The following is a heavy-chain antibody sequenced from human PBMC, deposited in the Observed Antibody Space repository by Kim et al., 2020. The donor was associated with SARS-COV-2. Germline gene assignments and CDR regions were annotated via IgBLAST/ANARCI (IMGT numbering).Heavy chain of an antibody. V-gene: IGHV3-30*04. J-gene: IGHJ4*02. CDR2: ISYDGSDR. CDR1: GFSFSSFA. D-gene: IGHD3-10*01. CDR3: AREGAEDGSGSAIDY. Sequence: GGSLRLSCAPSGFSFSSFAMHWVRQAPGKGLEWVAFISYDGSDRYYADSVKGRFTISRDNSKNTLYLQMNSLRAEDTAMYYCAREGAEDGSGSAIDYWGQGTLVTVSS.